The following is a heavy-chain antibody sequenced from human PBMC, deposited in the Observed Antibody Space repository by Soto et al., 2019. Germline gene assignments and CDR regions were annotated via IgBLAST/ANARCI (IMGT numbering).Heavy chain of an antibody. V-gene: IGHV1-18*04. CDR2: VTPYKADT. D-gene: IGHD5-12*01. Sequence: QAQLVQSGAEVKKSGASVRVSCKASGYTLTNYGVTWVRQAPGQGLEWLGRVTPYKADTNSAQNLQGRVTMATDTSTNTAYLELRSRLSDDTAVYFCATDGPSNSGNLYAFDIWGQGTMVTVSA. J-gene: IGHJ3*02. CDR1: GYTLTNYG. CDR3: ATDGPSNSGNLYAFDI.